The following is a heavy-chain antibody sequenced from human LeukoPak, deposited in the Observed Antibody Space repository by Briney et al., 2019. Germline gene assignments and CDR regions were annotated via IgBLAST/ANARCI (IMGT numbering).Heavy chain of an antibody. Sequence: SQTLSLTCTVSGGSISSGGYYWSWIRQHPGKGLEWIGYIYYSGSTYYNPSLKSRVTISVDTSKNQFSLKLNSVTAADTAVYYCARDSSFSGYAFDSWGQGTLVTVSS. J-gene: IGHJ4*02. CDR2: IYYSGST. V-gene: IGHV4-31*03. CDR3: ARDSSFSGYAFDS. D-gene: IGHD5-12*01. CDR1: GGSISSGGYY.